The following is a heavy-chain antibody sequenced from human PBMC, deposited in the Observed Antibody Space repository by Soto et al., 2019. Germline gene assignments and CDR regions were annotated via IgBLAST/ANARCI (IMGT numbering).Heavy chain of an antibody. V-gene: IGHV1-3*01. CDR3: VRSVAVPAAPDY. D-gene: IGHD2-2*01. Sequence: SVKVSCKASGYTFTSYAMHWVRQAPGQRLEWMGWINAGNGNTKYSQKFQGRVTITRDTSAGTAYMELSSLSSEDTAVYYCVRSVAVPAAPDYWGQGTLVTVSS. J-gene: IGHJ4*02. CDR2: INAGNGNT. CDR1: GYTFTSYA.